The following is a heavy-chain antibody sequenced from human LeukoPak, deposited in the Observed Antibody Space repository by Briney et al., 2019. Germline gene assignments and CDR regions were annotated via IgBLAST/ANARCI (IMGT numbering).Heavy chain of an antibody. CDR1: GGSFSGYY. Sequence: SETLSLTCAVYGGSFSGYYWSWIRQPPGMGLEWIGQINHSGSTNYNPSLKSRVTTSVDMSKKQFSLKLSSVTAADTAVYYCARGYCSSTSCYTPSWFDPWGQGTLVTVSS. V-gene: IGHV4-34*01. J-gene: IGHJ5*02. CDR2: INHSGST. D-gene: IGHD2-2*02. CDR3: ARGYCSSTSCYTPSWFDP.